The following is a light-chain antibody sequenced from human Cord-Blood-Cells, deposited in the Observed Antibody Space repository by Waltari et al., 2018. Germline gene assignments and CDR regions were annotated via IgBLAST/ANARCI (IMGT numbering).Light chain of an antibody. Sequence: EIVMTQSPATLSVSPRASATLPCRASQSVSSNLAWYQQKPGQAPRPPIYGASTRATGIPAMFSGSGSGTEFTLTMSSLQSGDFAGYYCQQYNNWPRTVGQGTKVEIK. CDR2: GAS. CDR1: QSVSSN. V-gene: IGKV3-15*01. CDR3: QQYNNWPRT. J-gene: IGKJ1*01.